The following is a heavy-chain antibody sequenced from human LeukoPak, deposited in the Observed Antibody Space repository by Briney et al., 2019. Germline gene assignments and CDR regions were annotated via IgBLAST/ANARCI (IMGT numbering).Heavy chain of an antibody. D-gene: IGHD2-15*01. J-gene: IGHJ4*02. CDR3: ARGGGYCSGDSCSGFDY. Sequence: GGSLRLSCAASGFTFGNHWMIWVRQAPGKGLEWVANIKQDGSEKYYVDFVKGRFTISRDNAKNSLYLQMNTLRAEDTAVYYCARGGGYCSGDSCSGFDYWGQGTLVTVSS. CDR2: IKQDGSEK. CDR1: GFTFGNHW. V-gene: IGHV3-7*01.